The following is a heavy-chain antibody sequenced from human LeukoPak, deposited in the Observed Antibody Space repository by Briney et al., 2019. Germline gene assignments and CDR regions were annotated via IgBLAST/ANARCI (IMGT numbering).Heavy chain of an antibody. CDR1: GYTFTSYY. D-gene: IGHD3-16*01. J-gene: IGHJ3*02. V-gene: IGHV1-46*01. Sequence: ASVTVSCKASGYTFTSYYMHWARQAPGQGLEWMGIINPSGGSTSYAQKFQGRVTMTRDTSTSTVYMELSSLRSEDTAVYYCARESIMITFGGVGAFDIWGQGTMVTVSS. CDR2: INPSGGST. CDR3: ARESIMITFGGVGAFDI.